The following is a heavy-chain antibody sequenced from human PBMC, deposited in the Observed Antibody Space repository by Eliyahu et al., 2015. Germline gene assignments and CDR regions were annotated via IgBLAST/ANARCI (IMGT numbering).Heavy chain of an antibody. D-gene: IGHD3-10*01. J-gene: IGHJ4*02. CDR3: SSEVRWGRDY. V-gene: IGHV3-74*01. Sequence: EVQLVESGGGLVQPGGSLXLSCAASXLTFXTYWMHWVRQTPGKGLVWVSRINSDGSSTSYADSVKGRFTISRDNAKNTLYLQMNNLRAEDTAVYYCSSEVRWGRDYWGQGTLVTVSS. CDR1: XLTFXTYW. CDR2: INSDGSST.